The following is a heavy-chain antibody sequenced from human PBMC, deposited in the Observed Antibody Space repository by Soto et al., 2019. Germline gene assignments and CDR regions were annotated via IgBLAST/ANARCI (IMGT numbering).Heavy chain of an antibody. CDR1: GGSISSGGYY. D-gene: IGHD3-10*01. V-gene: IGHV4-31*03. Sequence: SETLSLTCTVSGGSISSGGYYWSWIRQHPGKGLEWIGYIYYSGSTYYNPSLKSRVTISVDTSKNQFSLKLSSVTAADTAVYYCARAGSGGDKGDNWFNPWGQGTLVTVS. J-gene: IGHJ5*02. CDR3: ARAGSGGDKGDNWFNP. CDR2: IYYSGST.